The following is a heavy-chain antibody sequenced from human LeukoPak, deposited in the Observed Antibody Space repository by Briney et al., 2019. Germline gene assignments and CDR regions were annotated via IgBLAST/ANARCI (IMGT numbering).Heavy chain of an antibody. J-gene: IGHJ4*02. V-gene: IGHV3-30*18. CDR1: GFTFSSYG. CDR2: ISYDGSNK. D-gene: IGHD3-22*01. CDR3: AKELPTYYYDSSGYPLDY. Sequence: GRSLRLSCAASGFTFSSYGMHWVRQAPGKGLEWVAVISYDGSNKYYADPVKGRFTISRDNSKNTLYLQMNSLRAEDTAVYYCAKELPTYYYDSSGYPLDYWGQGTLVTVSS.